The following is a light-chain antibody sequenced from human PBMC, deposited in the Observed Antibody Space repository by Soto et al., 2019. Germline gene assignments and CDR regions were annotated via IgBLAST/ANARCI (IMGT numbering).Light chain of an antibody. V-gene: IGLV1-44*01. J-gene: IGLJ2*01. CDR1: SSNIGSNP. CDR3: AAWDDRLSDLL. CDR2: SNY. Sequence: QTLLTQPPSASGTPGQIFTISCSGSSSNIGSNPVHWYQQFPGTAPKVLIYSNYQRPSGVPDRFSGSKSGTSASLAISGLQSEDEADYYCAAWDDRLSDLLFGAGTKVTVL.